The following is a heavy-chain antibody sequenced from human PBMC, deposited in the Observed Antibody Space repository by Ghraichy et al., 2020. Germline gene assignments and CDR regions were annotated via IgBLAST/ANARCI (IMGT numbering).Heavy chain of an antibody. V-gene: IGHV3-48*02. Sequence: GGSLRLSCVGSGFSFSSHSMNWVRQSPGKGLEWVSYITASSRTTSYADSVRGRFTISRDNAQNSQYLQMNSLRDEDTAVYYCARGATVVRFFYFNGMDVWGQGTTVTVSS. D-gene: IGHD4-23*01. J-gene: IGHJ6*02. CDR1: GFSFSSHS. CDR3: ARGATVVRFFYFNGMDV. CDR2: ITASSRTT.